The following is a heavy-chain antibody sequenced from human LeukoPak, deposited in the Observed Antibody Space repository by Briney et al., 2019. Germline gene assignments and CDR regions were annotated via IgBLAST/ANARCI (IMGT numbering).Heavy chain of an antibody. CDR2: IHTDGDRA. V-gene: IGHV3-74*01. CDR1: GFTFTGSW. CDR3: AREVDAFDI. Sequence: PGGSLRLSCVASGFTFTGSWMHWVRQAPGKGLVWVSHIHTDGDRANCADSVRGRFTISIDSANNTLYLQMSSLRAEDTAVYYCAREVDAFDIWGQGTMFTVSS. J-gene: IGHJ3*02.